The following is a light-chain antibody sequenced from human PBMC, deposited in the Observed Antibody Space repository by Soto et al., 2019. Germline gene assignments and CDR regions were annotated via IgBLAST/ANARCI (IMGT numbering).Light chain of an antibody. CDR3: QQDGSSPWT. J-gene: IGKJ1*01. CDR2: GAS. V-gene: IGKV3-20*01. CDR1: QSISSSS. Sequence: EIVLTQSPGTLSLSPGERATLSCRASQSISSSSLAWYQQKPGQAPRLLIYGASSRATGIPDRFSGSGSRTDFTLTISRLEPEDFAVYYCQQDGSSPWTFGQGTKVEIK.